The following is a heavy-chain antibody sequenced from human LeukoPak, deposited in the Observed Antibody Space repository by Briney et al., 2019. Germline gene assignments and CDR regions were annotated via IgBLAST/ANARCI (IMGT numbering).Heavy chain of an antibody. CDR3: AKDSRYSSSWPTQFDY. Sequence: GGSLRLSCAASGFTFSSYAMSWVRQAPGKGLEWVSAISGSGGSTYYADSMKGRSTISRDNSKNTLYLQMNSLRAEDTAVYYCAKDSRYSSSWPTQFDYWGQGTLVTVSP. CDR2: ISGSGGST. J-gene: IGHJ4*02. D-gene: IGHD6-13*01. V-gene: IGHV3-23*01. CDR1: GFTFSSYA.